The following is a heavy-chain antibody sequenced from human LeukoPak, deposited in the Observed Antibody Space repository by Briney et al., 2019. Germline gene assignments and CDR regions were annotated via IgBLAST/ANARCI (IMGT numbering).Heavy chain of an antibody. V-gene: IGHV4-61*05. CDR3: ARKHGSSWFSLFDY. J-gene: IGHJ4*02. Sequence: SETLSLTCTVSGYSISSGYYWGWIRQPPGKGLEWIGYVYSSGKTNYNPSLKSRVTISLDKSKSQVSLILPSVTAADTAVYYCARKHGSSWFSLFDYWGQGTLVTVSS. D-gene: IGHD6-13*01. CDR2: VYSSGKT. CDR1: GYSISSGYY.